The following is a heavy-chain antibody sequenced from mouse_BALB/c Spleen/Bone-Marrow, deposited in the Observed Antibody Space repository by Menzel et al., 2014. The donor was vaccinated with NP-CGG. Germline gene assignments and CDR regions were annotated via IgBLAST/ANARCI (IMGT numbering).Heavy chain of an antibody. CDR1: GYTFTSYY. D-gene: IGHD4-1*01. CDR3: SRGRLDALDY. CDR2: INPSNGGT. J-gene: IGHJ4*01. V-gene: IGHV1S81*02. Sequence: QVHLQQPGAELVKPGASVKLSCKASGYTFTSYYMYWVKQRPGQGLEWFGEINPSNGGTNFNEKFKNKATLTVDKSSSTAYMQLSSLTSEDSAVYYCSRGRLDALDYWGQGTSVTVSS.